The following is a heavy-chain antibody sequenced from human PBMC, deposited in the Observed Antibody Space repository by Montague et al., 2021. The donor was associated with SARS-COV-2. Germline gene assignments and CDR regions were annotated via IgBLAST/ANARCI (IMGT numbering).Heavy chain of an antibody. CDR3: ARDLFWGTDSGTQQRRHY. D-gene: IGHD3-16*01. Sequence: SLRLSCAASGFTFSSYGMHWVRQAPGKGLEWVAVIWYDGSNKYYADSVKGRFTISRDNSKNTLYLQMNSLRAEDTAVYYCARDLFWGTDSGTQQRRHYWGQATLLTISS. V-gene: IGHV3-33*01. J-gene: IGHJ4*02. CDR2: IWYDGSNK. CDR1: GFTFSSYG.